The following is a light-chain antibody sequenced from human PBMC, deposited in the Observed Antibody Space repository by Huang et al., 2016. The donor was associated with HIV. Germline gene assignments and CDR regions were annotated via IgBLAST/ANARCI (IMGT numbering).Light chain of an antibody. J-gene: IGKJ1*01. CDR2: AAS. V-gene: IGKV3-15*01. Sequence: EIVMTQSPATLSGSPGERATLSCRASQSITSNLAWYQQNPGQAPRLLIYAASTRATGIPARFSGSGSGTEFTLSISSLQSEDFAVYYCQQYNNWPPWTFGQGTKVEIK. CDR3: QQYNNWPPWT. CDR1: QSITSN.